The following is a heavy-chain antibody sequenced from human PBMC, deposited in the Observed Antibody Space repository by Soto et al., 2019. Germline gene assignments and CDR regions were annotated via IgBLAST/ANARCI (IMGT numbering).Heavy chain of an antibody. CDR1: CGSISSSSYY. V-gene: IGHV4-39*01. D-gene: IGHD3-9*01. Sequence: SETLSLTCTVSCGSISSSSYYWGWIRQPPGKGLEWIGSIYYSGSTYYNPSLKSRVTISVDTSKNQFSLKLSSVTAADTAVYYCAGHILTGYYTSGSNWFDPWGQGTLVTVSS. CDR3: AGHILTGYYTSGSNWFDP. J-gene: IGHJ5*02. CDR2: IYYSGST.